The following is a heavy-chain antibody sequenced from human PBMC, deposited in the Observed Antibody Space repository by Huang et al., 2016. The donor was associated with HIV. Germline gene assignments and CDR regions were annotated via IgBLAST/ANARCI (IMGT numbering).Heavy chain of an antibody. Sequence: EVQLVQSGAEVKKPGESLKISCTGSGYSFSIYWIAWVRQMPGKGLEWIGIIDPFESKRTYSPSFEGHVSISVDKSINTVYLHWSSLKASDTAIYYCAKGRRAFDVWGQGTWVTVSS. CDR2: IDPFESKR. V-gene: IGHV5-51*03. CDR3: AKGRRAFDV. J-gene: IGHJ3*01. CDR1: GYSFSIYW.